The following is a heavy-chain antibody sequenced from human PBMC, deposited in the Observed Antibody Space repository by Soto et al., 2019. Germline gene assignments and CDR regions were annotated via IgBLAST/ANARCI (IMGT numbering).Heavy chain of an antibody. D-gene: IGHD3-9*01. CDR1: GYIFINYY. Sequence: ASVKVSCKASGYIFINYYIHWVRQAPGQGPEWMGIINPTGGSTNYAQKFQGRVTLTMDTSTSTVYMELSSLRFEDTAMYSCASFTGLPYDYYGMDVWAQGPTVPASS. J-gene: IGHJ6*02. CDR3: ASFTGLPYDYYGMDV. V-gene: IGHV1-46*01. CDR2: INPTGGST.